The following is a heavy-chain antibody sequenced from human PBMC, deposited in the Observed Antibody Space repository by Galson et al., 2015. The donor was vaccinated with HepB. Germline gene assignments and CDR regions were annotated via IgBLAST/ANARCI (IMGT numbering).Heavy chain of an antibody. D-gene: IGHD3/OR15-3a*01. CDR3: ARDLAGTGYYYYGMDV. CDR1: GFTFSSYG. V-gene: IGHV3-33*01. J-gene: IGHJ6*02. CDR2: IWYDGSNK. Sequence: SLRLSCAASGFTFSSYGMHWVRQAPGKGLEWVAVIWYDGSNKYYADSVKGRFTISRDNSKNTLYLQMNSLRAEDTAVYYCARDLAGTGYYYYGMDVWGQGTTVTVSS.